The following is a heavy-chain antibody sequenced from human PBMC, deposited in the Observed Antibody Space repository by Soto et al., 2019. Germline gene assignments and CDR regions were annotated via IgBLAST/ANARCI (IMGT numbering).Heavy chain of an antibody. D-gene: IGHD6-6*01. CDR1: GGSISSGGYS. J-gene: IGHJ5*02. V-gene: IGHV4-30-2*01. CDR2: IYHSGST. Sequence: PSETLSLTCAVSGGSISSGGYSWSWIRQPPGKGLEWIGYIYHSGSTYYNPSLKSRVTISVDRSKNQFSLKLSSVTAADTAVYYCARYSSSSNSWFDPWGQGTLVTVSS. CDR3: ARYSSSSNSWFDP.